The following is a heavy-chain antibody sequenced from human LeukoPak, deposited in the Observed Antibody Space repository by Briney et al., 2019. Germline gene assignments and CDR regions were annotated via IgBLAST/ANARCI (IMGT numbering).Heavy chain of an antibody. V-gene: IGHV3-30*04. J-gene: IGHJ4*02. Sequence: GRSLRLSCAASGFTFSSYAMHWVRQAPGKGLEWVAVISYDGSNKYYADSVKGRFTISRDNSKNTLYLQMNSLRAEDTAVYYCAKDSIPMFWGQGTLVTVSS. CDR2: ISYDGSNK. CDR1: GFTFSSYA. D-gene: IGHD3-10*02. CDR3: AKDSIPMF.